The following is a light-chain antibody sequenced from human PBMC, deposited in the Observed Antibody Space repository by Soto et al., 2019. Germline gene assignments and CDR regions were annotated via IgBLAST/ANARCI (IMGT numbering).Light chain of an antibody. CDR2: AAS. J-gene: IGKJ5*01. Sequence: DIQMTQSPSSLSSSVGDRFTITGRASQSISSYLNWYQQKPGKAPNLLIYAASSLQSGVPSRFSGSGSGTDFTLTISSLQPEDFATYYCQQSYSTRITFGQGTRLEI. V-gene: IGKV1-39*01. CDR3: QQSYSTRIT. CDR1: QSISSY.